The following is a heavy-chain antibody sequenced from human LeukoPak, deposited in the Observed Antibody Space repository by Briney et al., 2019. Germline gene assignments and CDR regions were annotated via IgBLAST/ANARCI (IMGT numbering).Heavy chain of an antibody. CDR3: ARVGSSSLLNAFDI. CDR1: GFTVSSNY. D-gene: IGHD6-13*01. Sequence: GGSLRLSCTASGFTVSSNYMSWVRQAPGKGLEWVSIIYSGGTTYYADSVKGRFTISRDNSKNTLYLQMNSLRAEDTAVYYCARVGSSSLLNAFDIWGQGTMVTVSS. CDR2: IYSGGTT. V-gene: IGHV3-53*01. J-gene: IGHJ3*02.